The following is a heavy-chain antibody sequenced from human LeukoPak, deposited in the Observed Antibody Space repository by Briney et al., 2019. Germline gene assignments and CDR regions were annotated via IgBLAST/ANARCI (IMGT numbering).Heavy chain of an antibody. CDR3: ARDLVGATRTYYFDY. CDR2: INPSGGST. V-gene: IGHV1-46*03. CDR1: GYTFTSYY. Sequence: ASVKVSCKASGYTFTSYYMHWVRQAPGQGFEWMGIINPSGGSTSYAQKFQGRVTMTRDTSTSTVYMELSSLRSEDTAVYYCARDLVGATRTYYFDYWGQGTLVTVSS. J-gene: IGHJ4*02. D-gene: IGHD1-26*01.